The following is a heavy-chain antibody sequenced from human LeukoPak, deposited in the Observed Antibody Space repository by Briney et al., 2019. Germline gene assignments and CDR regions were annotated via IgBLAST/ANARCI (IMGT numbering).Heavy chain of an antibody. CDR2: ISAYNGNT. V-gene: IGHV1-18*01. CDR1: GYTFTSYG. CDR3: ARATYYCGSGSYYNDFDY. D-gene: IGHD3-10*01. Sequence: ASVKVSCKASGYTFTSYGISWVRQAPGQGLEWMGWISAYNGNTNYAQKLQGRVTMTTDTSTSTAYMELRSLRSDDTAVYYCARATYYCGSGSYYNDFDYWGQGTLVTVSS. J-gene: IGHJ4*02.